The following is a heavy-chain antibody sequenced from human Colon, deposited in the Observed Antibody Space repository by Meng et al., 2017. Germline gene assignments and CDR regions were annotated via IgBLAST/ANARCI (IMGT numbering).Heavy chain of an antibody. D-gene: IGHD3-16*01. CDR1: GASVSSGPYY. CDR2: IYYSGST. Sequence: QVLLQESGSGLVQPSQTLSLTCSVSGASVSSGPYYWSWIRQHPGKGLEWIGYIYYSGSTYYNPSLKSRVIISVDSSKNQFSLNLTSVTAADTAVYYCATEATLYYFDYWGQGALVTVSS. J-gene: IGHJ4*02. CDR3: ATEATLYYFDY. V-gene: IGHV4-31*03.